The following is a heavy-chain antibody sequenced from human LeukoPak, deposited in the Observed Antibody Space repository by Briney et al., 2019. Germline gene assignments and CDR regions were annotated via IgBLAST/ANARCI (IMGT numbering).Heavy chain of an antibody. Sequence: PGGSLRLSCAASGFTFSSYGMHWVRQAPGKGLEWVAVIWYDGSNKYYADSVKGRFTISRDNSKNTLYLQMNSLRAEDTAVYYCAREHSYGHVYDYWGQGTLVTVSS. D-gene: IGHD5-18*01. CDR2: IWYDGSNK. CDR1: GFTFSSYG. J-gene: IGHJ4*02. CDR3: AREHSYGHVYDY. V-gene: IGHV3-33*01.